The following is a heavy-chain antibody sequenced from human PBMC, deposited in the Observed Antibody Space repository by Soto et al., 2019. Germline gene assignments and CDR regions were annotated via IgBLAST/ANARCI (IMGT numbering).Heavy chain of an antibody. D-gene: IGHD5-18*01. CDR2: IYYSGSS. V-gene: IGHV4-30-4*01. CDR1: GVSISSGNYY. Sequence: QVQLQESGPGLVKPSQTLSLTCTVSGVSISSGNYYWSWIRQPPGKGLEWIGYIYYSGSSYYNPSRKRRVTIXXDXSXXQFSLKLSSVTAADTAVYYCARVEPERGYTYPFDYWGQGSLVTVSS. CDR3: ARVEPERGYTYPFDY. J-gene: IGHJ4*02.